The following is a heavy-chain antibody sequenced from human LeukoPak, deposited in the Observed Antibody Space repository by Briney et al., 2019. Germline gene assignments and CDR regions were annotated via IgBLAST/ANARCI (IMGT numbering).Heavy chain of an antibody. V-gene: IGHV3-33*06. Sequence: GRSLRLSCAASGFTFSSYGMHLVRQAPGKGLEWVAVIWYDGSNKYYADSVKGRFTISRDNSKNTLYLQMNSLRAEDTAVYYCAKDGDIVGASGFDYWGQGTLVTVSS. J-gene: IGHJ4*02. D-gene: IGHD1-26*01. CDR3: AKDGDIVGASGFDY. CDR2: IWYDGSNK. CDR1: GFTFSSYG.